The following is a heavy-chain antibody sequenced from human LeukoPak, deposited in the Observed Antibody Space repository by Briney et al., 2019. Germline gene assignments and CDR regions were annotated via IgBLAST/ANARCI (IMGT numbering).Heavy chain of an antibody. V-gene: IGHV4-61*03. CDR1: GGSVSSGSYY. D-gene: IGHD6-19*01. J-gene: IGHJ4*02. CDR2: IYYSGST. CDR3: ARRGYSSGFYYFDY. Sequence: SETLSLTCTVSGGSVSSGSYYWSWIRQPPGKGLECLGYIYYSGSTNYNPSLKSRVTISIDTSKNHFSLKLSSVTAADTAVYYCARRGYSSGFYYFDYWGQGTRVTVSS.